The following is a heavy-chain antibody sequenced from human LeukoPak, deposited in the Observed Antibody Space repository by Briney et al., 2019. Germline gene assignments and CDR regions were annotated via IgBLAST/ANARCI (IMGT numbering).Heavy chain of an antibody. Sequence: PGGSLRLSCAASGFTFSSYSMNWVRQAPGKGLEWVSSISSSSSYIYYADSVKGRFTISRDNAKNSLYLQMNSLRAEDTAVYYCAMWPVARESYMGYYGMDVWGQGTTVTVSS. V-gene: IGHV3-21*01. J-gene: IGHJ6*02. CDR3: AMWPVARESYMGYYGMDV. D-gene: IGHD1-26*01. CDR2: ISSSSSYI. CDR1: GFTFSSYS.